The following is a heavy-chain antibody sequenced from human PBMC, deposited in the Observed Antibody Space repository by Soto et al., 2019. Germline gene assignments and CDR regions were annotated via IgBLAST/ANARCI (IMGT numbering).Heavy chain of an antibody. CDR1: GYTFTSYG. Sequence: QVPLVQSGAEVKKPGASVKVSCKASGYTFTSYGISWVRQAPGQGLEWMGWISAYNGNTNYAQKLQGRVTMTTDTPTSTAYIELRSLRSDDTAVYYCARDSLRGMVTDNDDYCGEGNLVTVSS. CDR3: ARDSLRGMVTDNDDY. CDR2: ISAYNGNT. D-gene: IGHD5-18*01. J-gene: IGHJ4*02. V-gene: IGHV1-18*01.